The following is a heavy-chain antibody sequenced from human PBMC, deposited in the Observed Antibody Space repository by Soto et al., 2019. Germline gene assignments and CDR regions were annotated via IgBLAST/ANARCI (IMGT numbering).Heavy chain of an antibody. Sequence: QVQLQQWGAGLLKPSETLSLTCAVYGGSFSGYYWSWIRQPPGKGLEWIGEINHSGSTNYNPSRTSRGTIXXDXSXXQFSLTLTSVTAADTAVYYCARVGKWLPRGGGMDVWGQGTTVTVSS. CDR3: ARVGKWLPRGGGMDV. CDR2: INHSGST. CDR1: GGSFSGYY. V-gene: IGHV4-34*01. J-gene: IGHJ6*02. D-gene: IGHD6-19*01.